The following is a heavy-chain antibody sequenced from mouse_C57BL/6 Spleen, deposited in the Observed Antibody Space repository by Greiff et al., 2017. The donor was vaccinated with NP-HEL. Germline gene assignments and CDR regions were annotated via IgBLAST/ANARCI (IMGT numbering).Heavy chain of an antibody. J-gene: IGHJ2*01. D-gene: IGHD2-4*01. CDR3: ARRELYDYERYFDY. Sequence: EVQLQQSGPELVKPGASVKISCKASGYTFTDYYMNWVKQSHGKSLEWIGDINPNNGGTSYNQKFKGKATLTVDKSSSTAYMELRSLTSEDSAVYYCARRELYDYERYFDYWGQGTTLTVSS. CDR2: INPNNGGT. CDR1: GYTFTDYY. V-gene: IGHV1-26*01.